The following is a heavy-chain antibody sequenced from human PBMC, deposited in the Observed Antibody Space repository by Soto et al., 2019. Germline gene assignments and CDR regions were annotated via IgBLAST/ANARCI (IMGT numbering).Heavy chain of an antibody. D-gene: IGHD6-13*01. CDR2: IDFTSNSI. CDR3: ARDIEPPGLFFDY. V-gene: IGHV3-11*01. J-gene: IGHJ4*02. Sequence: GGSLRLSYAASGFSFSDYYMSWIRQAPGKGLEWVSYIDFTSNSIYYADSVKGRFTISRDNAKNSLYLQMNSLRAEDTAVYYCARDIEPPGLFFDYWGQGTLVTVSS. CDR1: GFSFSDYY.